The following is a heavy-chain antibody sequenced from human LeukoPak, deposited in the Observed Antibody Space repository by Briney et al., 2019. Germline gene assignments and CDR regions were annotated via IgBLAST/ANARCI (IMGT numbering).Heavy chain of an antibody. CDR2: IGDSGATT. CDR1: GFTLSSYA. Sequence: GGSLRLSCAASGFTLSSYAMTWVRQAPGKGLEWVSDIGDSGATTYYADSVKGRFTISRDNSKNTLYLQMSSLRAEDTAVYFCASFHYYGSGAYYLAYWGQGPLVTVSS. D-gene: IGHD3-10*01. V-gene: IGHV3-23*01. J-gene: IGHJ4*02. CDR3: ASFHYYGSGAYYLAY.